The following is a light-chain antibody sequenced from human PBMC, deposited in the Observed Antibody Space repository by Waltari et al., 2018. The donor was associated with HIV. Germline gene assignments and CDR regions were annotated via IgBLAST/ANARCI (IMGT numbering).Light chain of an antibody. CDR3: QQAKTFPHT. Sequence: DIKMTQSPSSVSVAVGGAAPINFRASQNIGKTFACYQLKSNKSPRLLIYEESRLDDGVPARFRGSGSRSNFSLDITNLQPEDYGIYVCQQAKTFPHTFAGGTRVE. J-gene: IGKJ4*01. CDR1: QNIGKT. V-gene: IGKV1-12*01. CDR2: EES.